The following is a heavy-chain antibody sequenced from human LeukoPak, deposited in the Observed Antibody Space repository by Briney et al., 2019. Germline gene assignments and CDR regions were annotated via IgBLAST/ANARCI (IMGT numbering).Heavy chain of an antibody. D-gene: IGHD5-12*01. CDR2: ISDSGRTT. J-gene: IGHJ4*02. V-gene: IGHV3-48*03. CDR1: GLTFSNFK. CDR3: AKDGYSGYY. Sequence: GGSLRLSCAVSGLTFSNFKMNWVRQAPGKGLEWVSYISDSGRTTFYADSVKGRFTISRDNAKNSLYLQMSSLRAEDTAVYYCAKDGYSGYYWGQGTLVTVSS.